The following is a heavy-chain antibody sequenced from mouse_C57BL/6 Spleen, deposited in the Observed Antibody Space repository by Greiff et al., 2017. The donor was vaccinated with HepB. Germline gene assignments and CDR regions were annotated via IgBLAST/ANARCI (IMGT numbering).Heavy chain of an antibody. CDR3: TREDYYGSSGAY. CDR2: ISSGGDYI. J-gene: IGHJ3*01. CDR1: GFTFSSYA. D-gene: IGHD1-1*01. V-gene: IGHV5-9-1*02. Sequence: EVMLVESGEGLVKPGGSLKLSCAASGFTFSSYAMSWVRQTPEKRLEWVAYISSGGDYIYYADTVKGGFTISRDNARNTLYLQMSSLKSEDTAMYYCTREDYYGSSGAYGGQGTLVTVSA.